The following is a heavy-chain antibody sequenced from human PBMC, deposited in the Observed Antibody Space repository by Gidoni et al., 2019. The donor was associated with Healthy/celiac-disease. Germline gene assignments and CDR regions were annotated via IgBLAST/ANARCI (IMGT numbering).Heavy chain of an antibody. CDR3: ARRKRAVAVLPNAFDI. Sequence: VQLQQWGAGLLKPSETLSLTCAVYGGSFSGYYWSWIRQPPGKGLEWIGEINHSGSTNYNPSLKSRVTISVDTSKNQFSLKLSSVTAADTAVYYCARRKRAVAVLPNAFDIWGQGTMVTVSS. CDR2: INHSGST. J-gene: IGHJ3*02. V-gene: IGHV4-34*01. CDR1: GGSFSGYY. D-gene: IGHD6-19*01.